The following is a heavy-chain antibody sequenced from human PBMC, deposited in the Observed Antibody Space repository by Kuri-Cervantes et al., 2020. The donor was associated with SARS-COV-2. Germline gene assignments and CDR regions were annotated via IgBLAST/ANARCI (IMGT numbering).Heavy chain of an antibody. CDR3: YREGYCNATTCNANWFDP. V-gene: IGHV4-38-2*02. D-gene: IGHD2-15*01. J-gene: IGHJ5*02. Sequence: GSLRLSCTVSGYSISSGYYCGWIRQPPGKGQEWIGSIYYSGATYYNPSPKSRVIITVDTSKNQFSLKLNSVTAADTALYSCYREGYCNATTCNANWFDPWGQGTPVTVSS. CDR1: GYSISSGYY. CDR2: IYYSGAT.